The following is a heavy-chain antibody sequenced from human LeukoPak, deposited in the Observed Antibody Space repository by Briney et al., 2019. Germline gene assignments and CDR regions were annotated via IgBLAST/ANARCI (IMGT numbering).Heavy chain of an antibody. V-gene: IGHV3-74*01. Sequence: PGGSLRLSCAASGFTFSTYWMHWVRQAPGKGLVCVSRINSDGSSTSYADSVKGRFTISRDNAKNTLYLQMNNLRAEDTAVYFCANSTAARPYYFGYWGQGTLVTVSS. CDR3: ANSTAARPYYFGY. CDR2: INSDGSST. CDR1: GFTFSTYW. J-gene: IGHJ4*02. D-gene: IGHD6-6*01.